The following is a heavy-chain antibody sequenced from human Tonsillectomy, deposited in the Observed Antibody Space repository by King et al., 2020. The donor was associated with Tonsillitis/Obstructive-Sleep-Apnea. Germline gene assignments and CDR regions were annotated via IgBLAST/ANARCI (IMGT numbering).Heavy chain of an antibody. D-gene: IGHD3-3*01. CDR1: GFTFSTYI. Sequence: VQLVESGGGLVQPGGSLRLSCAASGFTFSTYIMNWVRQAPGEGLEWVSSIGSSSSTIYYSDSVKGRFTISRDNAKNSLFLQMNSLRDEDTAVYYCARGFFGVVSSWGLGTLVTVSS. CDR3: ARGFFGVVSS. V-gene: IGHV3-48*02. J-gene: IGHJ5*02. CDR2: IGSSSSTI.